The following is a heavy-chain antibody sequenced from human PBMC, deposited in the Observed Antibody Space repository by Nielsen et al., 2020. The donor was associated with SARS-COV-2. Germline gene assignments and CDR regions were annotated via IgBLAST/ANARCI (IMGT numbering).Heavy chain of an antibody. V-gene: IGHV1-46*01. D-gene: IGHD1-20*01. CDR3: ARDLTGTTSASPDYYYGMDV. Sequence: WVRQAPGQGLEWMGIINPSGGSTSYAQKFQGRATMTRDTSTSTVYMELSSLRSEDTAVYYCARDLTGTTSASPDYYYGMDVWGQGTTVTVSS. CDR2: INPSGGST. J-gene: IGHJ6*02.